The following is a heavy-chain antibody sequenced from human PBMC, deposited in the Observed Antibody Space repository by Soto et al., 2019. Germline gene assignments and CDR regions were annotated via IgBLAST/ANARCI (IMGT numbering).Heavy chain of an antibody. V-gene: IGHV1-3*01. CDR1: GYTFTSYA. D-gene: IGHD3-3*01. Sequence: ASVKVSCKASGYTFTSYAMHWVRQAPGQRLEWMGWINAGNGNTKYSQKFQGRVTITRDTSASTAYMELSSLRSEDTAVYYCARVAHYDFWSGYSPRAATPYWYYMDVWGKGTTVTVS. J-gene: IGHJ6*03. CDR2: INAGNGNT. CDR3: ARVAHYDFWSGYSPRAATPYWYYMDV.